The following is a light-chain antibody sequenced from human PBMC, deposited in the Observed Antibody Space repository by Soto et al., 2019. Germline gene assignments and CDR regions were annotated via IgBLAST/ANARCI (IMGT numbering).Light chain of an antibody. CDR3: MQLLHPPLT. J-gene: IGKJ4*01. Sequence: DVVMTQSPLSLPVTPVEPASISCRSSQSLLHSNGYNYLAWFLQKAGQSPQLLIYLASSRASGVPDRFSGSGSGTDFTLEISSVEAEDVGIYYCMQLLHPPLTFGGGTKVDIK. CDR2: LAS. CDR1: QSLLHSNGYNY. V-gene: IGKV2-28*01.